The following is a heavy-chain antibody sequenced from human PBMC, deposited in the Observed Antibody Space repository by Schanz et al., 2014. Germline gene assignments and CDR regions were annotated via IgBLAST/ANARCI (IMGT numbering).Heavy chain of an antibody. CDR3: AKGRFGELSAFDI. CDR1: EFTFSTDA. J-gene: IGHJ3*02. D-gene: IGHD3-10*01. Sequence: EVQLVESGGGLVQPGGSLRLSCAASEFTFSTDAMSWVRQAPGKGLEWVSAISGSGGSTYYADSVKGRFTISRDNSKNTLYLQMNSLRAEDTAVYYCAKGRFGELSAFDIWGQGTRVTVSS. V-gene: IGHV3-23*04. CDR2: ISGSGGST.